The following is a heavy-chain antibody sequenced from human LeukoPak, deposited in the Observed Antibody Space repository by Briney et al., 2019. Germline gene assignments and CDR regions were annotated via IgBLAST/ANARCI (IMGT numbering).Heavy chain of an antibody. Sequence: GRSLSLSCAASGFTFRSYGMHWGRQAPGKGLGWVAVRWYDGSNKFYSDFVKGRFTISRDNSKNTLHLKMSSLGAEDTAVYYCARDTFQDCSGPRCYPTHFDYWGQGTLVTVSS. J-gene: IGHJ4*02. CDR1: GFTFRSYG. CDR3: ARDTFQDCSGPRCYPTHFDY. CDR2: RWYDGSNK. D-gene: IGHD2-15*01. V-gene: IGHV3-33*01.